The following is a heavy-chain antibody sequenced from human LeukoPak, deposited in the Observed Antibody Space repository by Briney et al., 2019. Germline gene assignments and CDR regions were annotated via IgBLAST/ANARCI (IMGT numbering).Heavy chain of an antibody. D-gene: IGHD6-6*01. V-gene: IGHV4-39*01. CDR3: ASIAARLIFDYYYYMDV. Sequence: PSETLSLTCTVSGGSISISSYYWGWIRQPPGKGLEWIGSIYYSGSTYYNPSLKSRVTISVDTSKNQFSLKLSSVTAADTAVYYSASIAARLIFDYYYYMDVWGKGTTVTVSS. CDR1: GGSISISSYY. J-gene: IGHJ6*03. CDR2: IYYSGST.